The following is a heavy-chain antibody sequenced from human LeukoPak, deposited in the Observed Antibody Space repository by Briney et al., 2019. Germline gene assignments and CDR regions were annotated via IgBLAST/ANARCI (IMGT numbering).Heavy chain of an antibody. V-gene: IGHV1-24*01. D-gene: IGHD6-19*01. CDR2: FDPEDGET. J-gene: IGHJ4*02. CDR3: ATDVVYSSGWYVDY. CDR1: GYTLTELS. Sequence: ASVTVSCKVSGYTLTELSMHWVRQAPGKGLEWMGGFDPEDGETIYAQKFQGRVTMTEDTSTDTAYMELSSLRSEDTAVYYCATDVVYSSGWYVDYWGQGTLVTVSS.